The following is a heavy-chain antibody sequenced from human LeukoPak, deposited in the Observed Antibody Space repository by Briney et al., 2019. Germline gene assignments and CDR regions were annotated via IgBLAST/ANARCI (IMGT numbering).Heavy chain of an antibody. CDR1: GYTFTGYY. D-gene: IGHD1-26*01. CDR3: ARGGSTEDAFDI. J-gene: IGHJ3*02. CDR2: LNPNSGGT. V-gene: IGHV1-2*06. Sequence: ASVKVSCKASGYTFTGYYMHWVRQAPGQGLEWMGRLNPNSGGTNYAQKFQGRVTMTRDTSISTAYMELSRLRSDDTAVYYCARGGSTEDAFDIWGQGTMVTVSS.